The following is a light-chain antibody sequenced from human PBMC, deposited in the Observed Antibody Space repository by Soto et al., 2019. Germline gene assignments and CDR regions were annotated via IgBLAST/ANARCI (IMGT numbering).Light chain of an antibody. J-gene: IGLJ1*01. CDR1: SSDVGRYNY. Sequence: QSVLTXPASVSGSPGQSIAISCTGTSSDVGRYNYVSWYQQHPGKAPKVIIYDVSNRPSGVSNRFSCSKSGNTASLTISGLQAEDEADYYCSSYTSSSTEVFGAGTKVTVL. CDR2: DVS. V-gene: IGLV2-14*03. CDR3: SSYTSSSTEV.